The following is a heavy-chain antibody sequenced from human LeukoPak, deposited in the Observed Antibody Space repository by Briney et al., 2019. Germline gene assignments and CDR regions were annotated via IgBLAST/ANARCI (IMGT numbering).Heavy chain of an antibody. CDR1: GYTFTGYY. CDR3: ARSLMVRGFPTYFDY. CDR2: INPNSGGR. V-gene: IGHV1-2*06. J-gene: IGHJ4*02. D-gene: IGHD3-10*01. Sequence: ASVKVSCKASGYTFTGYYMHWVRQAPGQGLGWMGRINPNSGGRNYAQKFQGRVTMTSATSISTAYMELSRLRSDDTAVYYCARSLMVRGFPTYFDYWGQGTLVTVSS.